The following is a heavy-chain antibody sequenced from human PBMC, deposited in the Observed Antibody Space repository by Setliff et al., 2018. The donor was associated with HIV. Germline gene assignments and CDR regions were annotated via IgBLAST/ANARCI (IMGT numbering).Heavy chain of an antibody. CDR1: GYTFTNYG. V-gene: IGHV1-18*01. D-gene: IGHD3-22*01. Sequence: GASVKVSCKASGYTFTNYGISWVRQAPGQGLEWMGWISPFNLKTNFAQNFQGRVTLTTDTSTSTVFLELSSLRSEDTAMYYCARCYYDSSGPTDAFDIWGQGTVVTVSS. CDR2: ISPFNLKT. J-gene: IGHJ3*02. CDR3: ARCYYDSSGPTDAFDI.